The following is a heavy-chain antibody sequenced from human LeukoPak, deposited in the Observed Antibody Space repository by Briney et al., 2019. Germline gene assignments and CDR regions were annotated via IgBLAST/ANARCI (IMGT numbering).Heavy chain of an antibody. CDR2: INHSGST. Sequence: PSETLSLTCTVSGGSISSSSYYWGWIRQPPGKGLEWIGEINHSGSTNYNPSLKSRVTISVDTSKNQFSLKLSSVTAADTAVYYCARGWLQLLDYWGQGTLVTVSS. V-gene: IGHV4-39*07. CDR1: GGSISSSSYY. CDR3: ARGWLQLLDY. D-gene: IGHD5-24*01. J-gene: IGHJ4*02.